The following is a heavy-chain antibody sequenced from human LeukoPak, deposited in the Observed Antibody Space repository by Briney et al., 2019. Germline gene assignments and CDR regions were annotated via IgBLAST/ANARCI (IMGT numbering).Heavy chain of an antibody. CDR1: GGSISSRSYY. CDR3: ASVVDSSLSGGY. CDR2: MYYSGST. Sequence: SETLSLTCTVSGGSISSRSYYWGWIRQPPGKGLEWIGSMYYSGSTYYSPSLKSRVTISVDMSKKQISLKLRAVTAADTAVYYCASVVDSSLSGGYWGQGTLVTVSS. D-gene: IGHD2-8*02. V-gene: IGHV4-39*01. J-gene: IGHJ4*02.